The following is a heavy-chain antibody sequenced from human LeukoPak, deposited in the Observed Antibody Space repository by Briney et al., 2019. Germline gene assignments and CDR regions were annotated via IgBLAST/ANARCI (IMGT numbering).Heavy chain of an antibody. V-gene: IGHV3-64*01. J-gene: IGHJ4*02. Sequence: PGGSLRLSCAASGFTFSSYAMHWVRQAPGKGLEYVSAISSNGGSTYYASSVKGRFTISRDNSKNTLYLQMGSLRAEDMAVYYCARRMRGGDCYDYWGQGTLVTVSS. CDR3: ARRMRGGDCYDY. D-gene: IGHD2-21*01. CDR1: GFTFSSYA. CDR2: ISSNGGST.